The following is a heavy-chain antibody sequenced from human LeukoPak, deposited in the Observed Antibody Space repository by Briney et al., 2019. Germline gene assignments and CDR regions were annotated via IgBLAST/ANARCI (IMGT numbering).Heavy chain of an antibody. V-gene: IGHV4-61*02. Sequence: SQTLSLTCTVSGGSISSGSYYWSWIRQPAGKGLEWIGRIYTSGSTNYNPSLNSRVSISVDTSKNQYSLHLSSVTAADTAVYYCARLSSGWQSIESWGQGTLVVVSS. CDR1: GGSISSGSYY. J-gene: IGHJ5*01. D-gene: IGHD6-19*01. CDR3: ARLSSGWQSIES. CDR2: IYTSGST.